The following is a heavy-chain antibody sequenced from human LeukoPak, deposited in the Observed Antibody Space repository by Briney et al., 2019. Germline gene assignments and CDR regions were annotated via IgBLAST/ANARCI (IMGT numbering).Heavy chain of an antibody. V-gene: IGHV3-30*18. CDR3: AKSEDIVVVPDARLDF. Sequence: PGGSLRLSCAASGFTFSSYGMHWVRQAPGKGLEWVAVISYDGSDKYYADSVKGRFTISRDNSKNTLYLQMNSLRAEDTAVYYCAKSEDIVVVPDARLDFWGQGTLVTVSS. J-gene: IGHJ4*02. CDR2: ISYDGSDK. CDR1: GFTFSSYG. D-gene: IGHD2-2*01.